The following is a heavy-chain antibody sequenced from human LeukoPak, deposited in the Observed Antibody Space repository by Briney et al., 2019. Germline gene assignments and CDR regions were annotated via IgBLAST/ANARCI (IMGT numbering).Heavy chain of an antibody. J-gene: IGHJ5*02. D-gene: IGHD2-15*01. Sequence: PSETLSLTCTVSGGSISSGSYYWSWIRQPAGKGLEWIGRIYTSGSTNYNPSLKSRVTISVDTSKNQFSLKLSSVTAADTAVYYCARGRCSGGSCYANWFDPWGQGTLVTASS. V-gene: IGHV4-61*02. CDR3: ARGRCSGGSCYANWFDP. CDR1: GGSISSGSYY. CDR2: IYTSGST.